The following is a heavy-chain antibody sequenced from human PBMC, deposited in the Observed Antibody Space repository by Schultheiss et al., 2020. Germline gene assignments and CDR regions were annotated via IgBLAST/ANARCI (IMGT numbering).Heavy chain of an antibody. CDR1: GGSFSGYY. Sequence: SETLSLTCAVYGGSFSGYYWSWIRQPPGKGLEWIGEINHSGSTNYNPSLKSRVTISVDTSKNQFSLKLSSVTAADTAVYYCARRLSRSVMDVWGQGTTVTVSS. J-gene: IGHJ6*02. CDR3: ARRLSRSVMDV. CDR2: INHSGST. V-gene: IGHV4-34*01. D-gene: IGHD3-10*01.